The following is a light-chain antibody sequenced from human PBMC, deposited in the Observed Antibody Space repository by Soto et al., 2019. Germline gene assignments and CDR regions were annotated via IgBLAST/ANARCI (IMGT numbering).Light chain of an antibody. V-gene: IGLV2-23*02. CDR1: SSDVGSYNL. Sequence: YVLSEPSCVPGYTGKEITISCTGTSSDVGSYNLVSWYQQHPGKAPKLMIYEVSKRPSGVSNRFSGSKSGNTASLTISGLQAEDEADYYCCSYAGSSTPLSFGTGTKVTV. J-gene: IGLJ1*01. CDR3: CSYAGSSTPLS. CDR2: EVS.